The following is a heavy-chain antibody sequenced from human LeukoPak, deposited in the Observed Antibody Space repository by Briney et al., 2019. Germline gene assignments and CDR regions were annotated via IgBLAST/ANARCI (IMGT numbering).Heavy chain of an antibody. CDR1: GGSISDYY. CDR2: INYSGNT. J-gene: IGHJ4*02. D-gene: IGHD1/OR15-1a*01. CDR3: ARLNVLNNSVLHHFDR. V-gene: IGHV4-59*08. Sequence: TETLSLTCTVSGGSISDYYWSWTRQPPGKGLEWIAYINYSGNTDYNPSLKSRVTISVDTSKNPFSLKLNSVTAADTAVYYCARLNVLNNSVLHHFDRWGQGTLVTVCS.